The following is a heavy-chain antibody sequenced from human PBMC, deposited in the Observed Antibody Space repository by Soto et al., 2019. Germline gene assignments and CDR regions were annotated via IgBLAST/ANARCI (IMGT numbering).Heavy chain of an antibody. V-gene: IGHV4-39*01. D-gene: IGHD6-19*01. Sequence: PSETLSLTCTVSGGSISSSSYYWGWIRQPPGKGLEWIGSIYYSGSTYYNPSLKSRVTISVGTSKNQFSLKLSSVTAADTAVYYCATIIAVAGSNWFDPWGQGTLVTVS. J-gene: IGHJ5*02. CDR3: ATIIAVAGSNWFDP. CDR1: GGSISSSSYY. CDR2: IYYSGST.